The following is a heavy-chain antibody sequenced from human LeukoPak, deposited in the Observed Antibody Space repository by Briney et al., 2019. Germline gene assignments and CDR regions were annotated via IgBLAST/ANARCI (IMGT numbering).Heavy chain of an antibody. V-gene: IGHV4-39*01. J-gene: IGHJ5*02. CDR3: TKNDVGDYGT. D-gene: IGHD4-17*01. CDR1: GASISRTTYY. Sequence: PSESLSLICSVSGASISRTTYYWGWIRQPPGKGLEWIVSVFHTGTAYYNPSLRSRVTLSVDTSKNQFSLKMSSETAADTAVYYCTKNDVGDYGTSGQGTLVAVSS. CDR2: VFHTGTA.